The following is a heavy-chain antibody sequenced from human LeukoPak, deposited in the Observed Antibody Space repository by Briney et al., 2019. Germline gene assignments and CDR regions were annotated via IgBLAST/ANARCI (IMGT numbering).Heavy chain of an antibody. D-gene: IGHD1-26*01. CDR1: GGSISSYY. CDR3: AGKLRNSGSHDY. Sequence: SETLSLTCTVSGGSISSYYWSWIRQPPGKGLEWIGYIYYSGSTNYNPSLKSRVTISVDTSKNQFSLKLSSVTAADTAVYYCAGKLRNSGSHDYWGQGTLVTVSS. V-gene: IGHV4-59*01. CDR2: IYYSGST. J-gene: IGHJ4*02.